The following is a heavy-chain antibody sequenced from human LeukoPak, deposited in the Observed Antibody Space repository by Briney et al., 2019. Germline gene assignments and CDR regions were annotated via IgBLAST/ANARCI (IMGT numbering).Heavy chain of an antibody. CDR3: ARGLPYYYGSGSSHFDY. Sequence: GGSLRLSCAASGFTVSSNYMSWVRQAPGKGLEWVSVIYSGGSTYYADSVKGRFTISRDNSKNTVYLQMNSLRAEDTAVYYCARGLPYYYGSGSSHFDYWGQGTLVTVSS. J-gene: IGHJ4*02. D-gene: IGHD3-10*01. CDR1: GFTVSSNY. CDR2: IYSGGST. V-gene: IGHV3-53*01.